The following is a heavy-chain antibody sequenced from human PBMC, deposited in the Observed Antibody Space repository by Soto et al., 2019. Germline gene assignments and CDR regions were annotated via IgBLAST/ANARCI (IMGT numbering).Heavy chain of an antibody. J-gene: IGHJ4*02. Sequence: EVQLVETGGGLIQPGGSLRLSCAASGFTVSTNYMSWVRQAPGKGLEWVSVIYSGGAIHYGDSVKGRFTISRDNSKNTLYLQMNSLRAEDAAVYYCAIGVPGSPFANWGQGALVIVSS. V-gene: IGHV3-53*02. D-gene: IGHD1-26*01. CDR3: AIGVPGSPFAN. CDR1: GFTVSTNY. CDR2: IYSGGAI.